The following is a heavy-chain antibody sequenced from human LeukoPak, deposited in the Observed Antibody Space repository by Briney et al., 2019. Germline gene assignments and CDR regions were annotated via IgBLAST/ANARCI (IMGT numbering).Heavy chain of an antibody. D-gene: IGHD1-14*01. CDR3: ARAHNRQKYMWSNLGY. CDR2: INPNSGGT. Sequence: GASVKVSCKASGYTFTGYYMHWVRQAPGQGLEWMGWINPNSGGTNYAQKFQGRVTMTRDTSISTAYMELSRLRSDDTAVYYCARAHNRQKYMWSNLGYWGQGTLVTVSS. V-gene: IGHV1-2*02. J-gene: IGHJ4*02. CDR1: GYTFTGYY.